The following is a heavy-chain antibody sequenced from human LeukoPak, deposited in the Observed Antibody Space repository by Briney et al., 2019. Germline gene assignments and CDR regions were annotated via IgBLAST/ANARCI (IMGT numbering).Heavy chain of an antibody. V-gene: IGHV4-31*03. J-gene: IGHJ4*02. CDR2: IYYSGST. CDR3: ASSRDSSLDY. CDR1: GVSVSSGYY. Sequence: SETLSLTSTVSGVSVSSGYYWSWIRQHPGKGLEYIGYIYYSGSTYYNPSLRSRVTISEDTSKNQSSLELTSVTAADTAVYFCASSRDSSLDYWGQGTLVTVSS. D-gene: IGHD2-21*02.